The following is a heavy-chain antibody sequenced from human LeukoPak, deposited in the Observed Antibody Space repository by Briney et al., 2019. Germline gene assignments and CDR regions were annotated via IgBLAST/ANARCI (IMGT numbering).Heavy chain of an antibody. Sequence: GGSLRLSCAASGLTFSSYAMSWVRQAPGKGLEWVSAISGSGGSTYYADSVKGRFTISRDNSKNTLYLQMNSLRAEDTAVYYCAKDSSSWYPTQYFQHWGQGTLVTVSS. CDR2: ISGSGGST. J-gene: IGHJ1*01. V-gene: IGHV3-23*01. CDR3: AKDSSSWYPTQYFQH. CDR1: GLTFSSYA. D-gene: IGHD6-13*01.